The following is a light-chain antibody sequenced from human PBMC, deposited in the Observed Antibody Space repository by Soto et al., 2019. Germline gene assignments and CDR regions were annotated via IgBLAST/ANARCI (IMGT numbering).Light chain of an antibody. Sequence: FQMTQSPSTLSASVGDRVNITCRASQTIFSWLAWYQQKPGKAPKLLIYKASSLESGVPSSYSGSGSGTEFTLTISGLQPDDFATYFCKQYNSYPYSFGQGTKLEIK. CDR1: QTIFSW. V-gene: IGKV1-5*03. CDR3: KQYNSYPYS. J-gene: IGKJ2*03. CDR2: KAS.